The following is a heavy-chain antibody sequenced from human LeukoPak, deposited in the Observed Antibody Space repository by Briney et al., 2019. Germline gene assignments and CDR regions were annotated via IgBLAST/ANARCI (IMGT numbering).Heavy chain of an antibody. D-gene: IGHD3-22*01. J-gene: IGHJ3*02. CDR3: ARATYYYDSSGYHEAFDI. V-gene: IGHV1-2*06. Sequence: ASVKVSCKASGYTFTGYYMHWVRQAPGQGLEWMGRINPNSGGTNYAQKFQGRVTMIRDTSISTAYMELSRLRSDDTAVYYCARATYYYDSSGYHEAFDIWGQGTMVTVSS. CDR1: GYTFTGYY. CDR2: INPNSGGT.